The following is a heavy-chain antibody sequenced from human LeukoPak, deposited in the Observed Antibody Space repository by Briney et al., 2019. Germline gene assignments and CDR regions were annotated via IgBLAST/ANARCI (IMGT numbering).Heavy chain of an antibody. CDR1: GFTFSSYV. J-gene: IGHJ3*02. D-gene: IGHD3-22*01. V-gene: IGHV3-23*01. CDR2: TSSSGGST. CDR3: AKDHPMIVIFDAFDI. Sequence: GGSLRLSCAASGFTFSSYVMSWVRQAPGKGLEWVSTTSSSGGSTYYADSVKGRFTISRDNSKNTLYLQMDSLRAEDTAVYYCAKDHPMIVIFDAFDIWGQGTMVTVSS.